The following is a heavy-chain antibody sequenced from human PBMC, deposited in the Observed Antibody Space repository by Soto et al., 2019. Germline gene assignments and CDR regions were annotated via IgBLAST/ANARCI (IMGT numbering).Heavy chain of an antibody. CDR3: AKDLARLGELSLPSPFDY. CDR2: ISGSGGST. D-gene: IGHD3-16*02. V-gene: IGHV3-23*01. Sequence: VQLLESGGGLVQPGGSLRLSCAASGFTFSSYAMSWVRQAPGKGLEWVSAISGSGGSTYYADSVKGRFTISRDNSKNTLYLQMNSLRAEDTAVYYCAKDLARLGELSLPSPFDYWGQGTLVTVSS. J-gene: IGHJ4*02. CDR1: GFTFSSYA.